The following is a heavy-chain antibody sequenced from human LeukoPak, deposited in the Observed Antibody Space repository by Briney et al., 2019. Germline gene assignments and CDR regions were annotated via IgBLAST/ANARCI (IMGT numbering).Heavy chain of an antibody. CDR2: IIPIFGTA. D-gene: IGHD3-10*01. V-gene: IGHV1-69*13. CDR3: ARDIDGETWFDP. CDR1: GGTFSSYA. J-gene: IGHJ5*02. Sequence: SVKVSCKASGGTFSSYAISWVRQAPGQGLEWMGGIIPIFGTANYAQEFQGRVTITADESTSTAYMELSSLRSEDTAVYYCARDIDGETWFDPWGQGTLVTVSS.